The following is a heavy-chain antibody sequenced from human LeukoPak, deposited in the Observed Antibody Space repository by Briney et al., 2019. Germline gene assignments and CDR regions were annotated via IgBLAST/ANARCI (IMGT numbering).Heavy chain of an antibody. CDR3: ARGSGYLETFDY. V-gene: IGHV3-30*19. J-gene: IGHJ4*02. CDR2: ISYDGGNK. D-gene: IGHD3-22*01. Sequence: GGSLRLTCAASGFTFSSYGMHWVRQAPGKGLEWVAVISYDGGNKYYADSVKGRFTISRDNSRNTLYLQMNSLRAEDTAVYYCARGSGYLETFDYWGQGTLVTVSS. CDR1: GFTFSSYG.